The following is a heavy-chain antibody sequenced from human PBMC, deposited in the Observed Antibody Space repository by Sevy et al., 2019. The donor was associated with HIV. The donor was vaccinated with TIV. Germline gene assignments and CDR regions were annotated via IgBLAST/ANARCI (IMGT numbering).Heavy chain of an antibody. CDR1: GGSISSYY. D-gene: IGHD3-22*01. J-gene: IGHJ3*02. V-gene: IGHV4-59*01. Sequence: SETLSLTCTVSGGSISSYYWSWIRQPPGKGLEWIGYIYYSGSTNYNPSLKSRVTISVDTSKNQFSLKLSSVTAADTAVYYCARDVAHYYDSSAASGAFDIWGQGTMVTVSS. CDR3: ARDVAHYYDSSAASGAFDI. CDR2: IYYSGST.